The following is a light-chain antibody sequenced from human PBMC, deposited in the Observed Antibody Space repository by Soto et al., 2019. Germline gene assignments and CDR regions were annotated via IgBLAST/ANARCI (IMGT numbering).Light chain of an antibody. CDR3: QQYNSYT. V-gene: IGKV3-15*01. J-gene: IGKJ1*01. CDR2: RAS. CDR1: QSLSSN. Sequence: ETVMTQSPATQSVSPGDRATLSCRASQSLSSNLAWYQQKPGQAPRLLIFRASTRATGIPARFSATGSGTDFTLTISSLQPDDFATYYCQQYNSYTFGQGTKVDIK.